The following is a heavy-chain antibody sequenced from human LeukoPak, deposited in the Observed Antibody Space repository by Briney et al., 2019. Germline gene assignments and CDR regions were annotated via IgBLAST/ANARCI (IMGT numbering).Heavy chain of an antibody. CDR2: TNQNGGEK. Sequence: GGSLRLSCAASGFTFSSYAMHWVRQAPGKGLEWVANTNQNGGEKYYVDSVKGRFTVSRDNAKNSLYLQMNSLRVEDTAVYYCARDLVGASHVWGQGTMVTVSS. V-gene: IGHV3-7*01. CDR3: ARDLVGASHV. CDR1: GFTFSSYA. D-gene: IGHD1-26*01. J-gene: IGHJ3*01.